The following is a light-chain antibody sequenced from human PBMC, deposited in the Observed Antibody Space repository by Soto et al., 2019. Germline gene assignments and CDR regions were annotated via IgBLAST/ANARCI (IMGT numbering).Light chain of an antibody. J-gene: IGKJ1*01. CDR1: QSISSW. V-gene: IGKV1-5*03. Sequence: DIQMTQSPSTLSASVGHRVTITCRASQSISSWLAWYQQKPGKAPKLLIYKASSLESGVPSRFSGSGSGTEFTLTISSLQPDDFATYYCQQYNSYSRTFGQGTKVEIK. CDR3: QQYNSYSRT. CDR2: KAS.